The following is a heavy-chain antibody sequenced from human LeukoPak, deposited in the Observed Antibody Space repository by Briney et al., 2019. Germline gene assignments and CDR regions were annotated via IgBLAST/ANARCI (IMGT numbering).Heavy chain of an antibody. J-gene: IGHJ6*03. V-gene: IGHV1-18*01. Sequence: SVKVSCKASGYTFTSYGISWVRQAPGQGLEWMEWISAYNGNTNYAQKLQGRVTMTTDTSTSTAYMELRSLRSDDTAVYYCARGGEFYDFWSGYPNPTYYYYMDVWGKGTTVTVSS. D-gene: IGHD3-3*01. CDR2: ISAYNGNT. CDR1: GYTFTSYG. CDR3: ARGGEFYDFWSGYPNPTYYYYMDV.